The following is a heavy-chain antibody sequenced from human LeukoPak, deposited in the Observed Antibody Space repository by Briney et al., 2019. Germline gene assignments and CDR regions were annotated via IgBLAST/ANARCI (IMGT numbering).Heavy chain of an antibody. CDR2: ISAYNGNT. Sequence: ASVKVSCKASGYTFIGYYMHWVRQAPGQGLEWMGWISAYNGNTNYAQKFQGRVTMTTDTSTTTAYMELRSLRSDDTAVYYCARVKLPQGNWFDPWGQGTLVIVSS. CDR1: GYTFIGYY. J-gene: IGHJ5*02. CDR3: ARVKLPQGNWFDP. D-gene: IGHD4-23*01. V-gene: IGHV1-18*04.